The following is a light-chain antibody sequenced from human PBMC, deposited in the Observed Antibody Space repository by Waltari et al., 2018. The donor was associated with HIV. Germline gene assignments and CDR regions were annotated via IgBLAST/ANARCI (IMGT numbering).Light chain of an antibody. Sequence: LAVSLGERATINCKSSQSLLHSSTNKNYLAWYQQKPGQPPKLLIYWASTRESGVPERFSGSGSGTDFTLTISSLQAADVAVYYCQQYYSTLPITFGQGTRLEIK. V-gene: IGKV4-1*01. J-gene: IGKJ5*01. CDR1: QSLLHSSTNKNY. CDR3: QQYYSTLPIT. CDR2: WAS.